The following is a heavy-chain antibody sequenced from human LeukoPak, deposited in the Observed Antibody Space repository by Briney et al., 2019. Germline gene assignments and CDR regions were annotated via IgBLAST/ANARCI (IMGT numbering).Heavy chain of an antibody. CDR3: ARETPEYD. D-gene: IGHD1-14*01. Sequence: PGGSLRLSCAASGFSFSHAWMNWVRQAPGKGLEWVSYISSSSTIYYADSVKGRFTISRDNAKNSLYLQMNSLRDEDTAVYYCARETPEYDWGQGNLVTVSS. CDR1: GFSFSHAW. CDR2: ISSSSTI. J-gene: IGHJ4*02. V-gene: IGHV3-69-1*01.